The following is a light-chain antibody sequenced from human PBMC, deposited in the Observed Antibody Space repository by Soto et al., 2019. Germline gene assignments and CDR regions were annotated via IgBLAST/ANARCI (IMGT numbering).Light chain of an antibody. CDR1: QDISNY. Sequence: DIQMTQSPSSLSASLGDRVTISCQASQDISNYLNWYQQTPGKAPKLLISDASSLEIGVSSRFSGRGSGTDFTLTISRLQPEDIATYYCQHYNSYSEAFGQGTKVELK. J-gene: IGKJ1*01. V-gene: IGKV1-33*01. CDR2: DAS. CDR3: QHYNSYSEA.